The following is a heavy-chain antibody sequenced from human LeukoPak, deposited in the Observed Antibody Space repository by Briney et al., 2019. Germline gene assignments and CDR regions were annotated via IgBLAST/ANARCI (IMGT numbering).Heavy chain of an antibody. CDR1: AFNVNDNY. Sequence: PGGSPRLSCAASAFNVNDNYINWVRQAPGKGLEWVSVISSGGAIHYADSVKGRFTIARHTSNNTVHLQMNSLRVEDTAMYYCASSGSYRGGFDYWGQGSLVTVSS. V-gene: IGHV3-53*04. J-gene: IGHJ4*02. CDR3: ASSGSYRGGFDY. CDR2: ISSGGAI. D-gene: IGHD1-26*01.